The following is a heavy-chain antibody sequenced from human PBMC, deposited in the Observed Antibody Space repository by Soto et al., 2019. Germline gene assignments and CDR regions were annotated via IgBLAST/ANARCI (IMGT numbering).Heavy chain of an antibody. CDR1: GYTFTSYY. Sequence: ASVKVSCKASGYTFTSYYMHWVRQAPGQGLEWMGIINPSGGSTSYAQKFQGRVTMTRDTSTSTVYMELSSLRSEDTAVYYCARAEVSGSYGDYPEYYFDYWGQGTLVTVSS. V-gene: IGHV1-46*03. D-gene: IGHD4-17*01. J-gene: IGHJ4*02. CDR3: ARAEVSGSYGDYPEYYFDY. CDR2: INPSGGST.